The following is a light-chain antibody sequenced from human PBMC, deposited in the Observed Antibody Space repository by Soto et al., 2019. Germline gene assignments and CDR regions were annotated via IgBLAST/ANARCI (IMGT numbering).Light chain of an antibody. J-gene: IGLJ1*01. V-gene: IGLV2-23*01. CDR2: EGS. CDR1: SSYVRSYNL. Sequence: QSVLTQPASVSGSPGQSITISCTGTSSYVRSYNLVSWYQQHPGKAPKLMIYEGSKRPSGVSNRFSASKSGNTASLTISGLQAEDEADFYCCSHAGSSTYVFGTGTKVTVL. CDR3: CSHAGSSTYV.